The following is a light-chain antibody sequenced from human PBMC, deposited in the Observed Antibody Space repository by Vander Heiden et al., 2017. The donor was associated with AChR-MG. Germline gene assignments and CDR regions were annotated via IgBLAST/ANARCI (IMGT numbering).Light chain of an antibody. CDR3: AAWDDSLNALA. CDR1: SSNVGKNY. CDR2: RND. Sequence: QSVLTQPPPASGTPGQRVTISCSGGSSNVGKNYVYWYQQVPGMAPKLVIYRNDQRPSGVPDRFSASKSGTAASLAISGLQSGDEADYHCAAWDDSLNALAFGGGTKLTVL. V-gene: IGLV1-47*01. J-gene: IGLJ2*01.